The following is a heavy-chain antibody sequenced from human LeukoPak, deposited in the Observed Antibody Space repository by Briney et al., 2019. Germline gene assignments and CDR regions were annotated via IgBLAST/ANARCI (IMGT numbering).Heavy chain of an antibody. Sequence: ASVKVSCKASGYTFTGYYMHWVRPPPGQELEWMGWINPNSGGTNYAQKFLDRVTMTRNTSISTAYMELSRLRSDDTAVYYCAGGLQFAGGAFDIWGQGTMVTVSS. CDR2: INPNSGGT. J-gene: IGHJ3*02. V-gene: IGHV1-2*02. CDR3: AGGLQFAGGAFDI. D-gene: IGHD5-24*01. CDR1: GYTFTGYY.